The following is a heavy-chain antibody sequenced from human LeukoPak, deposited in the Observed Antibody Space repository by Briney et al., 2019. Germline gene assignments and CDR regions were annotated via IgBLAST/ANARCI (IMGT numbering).Heavy chain of an antibody. D-gene: IGHD5-18*01. V-gene: IGHV2-5*02. Sequence: SGPTLVKPTEILMLTCTFSGLSLSTNGVGVGWIRQSPGKALEWLALIYWDDDKRYIPSLKSRLTITKDTSKNQVVLTLTNMDPVDMGTYYCARHLDTYGSPRLLDYWGPGTLVIVSS. CDR3: ARHLDTYGSPRLLDY. CDR1: GLSLSTNGVG. J-gene: IGHJ4*02. CDR2: IYWDDDK.